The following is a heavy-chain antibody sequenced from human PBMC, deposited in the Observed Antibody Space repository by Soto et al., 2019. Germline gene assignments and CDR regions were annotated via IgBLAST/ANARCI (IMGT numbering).Heavy chain of an antibody. Sequence: SETLSLTCAVYGGSFSGYYWSWIRQPPGKGLEWIGEINHSGSTNYNPSLKSRVTISVDTSKNQFSLKLSSVTAADTAVYYCARSEYGSGSYYSNYWGQGTLVTVYS. D-gene: IGHD3-10*01. CDR1: GGSFSGYY. V-gene: IGHV4-34*01. CDR3: ARSEYGSGSYYSNY. CDR2: INHSGST. J-gene: IGHJ4*02.